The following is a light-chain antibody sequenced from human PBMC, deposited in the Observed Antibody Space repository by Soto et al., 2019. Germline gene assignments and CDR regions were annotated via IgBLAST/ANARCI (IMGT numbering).Light chain of an antibody. Sequence: ETVLTQSPATLSVSPGERATLSCRASQSVSSNLAWYQQKPGQAPRLLIYGASTRATGIPARFSGSGSGTEFTLTIGSLQSEDFAVYYCQQYNNWPPAWTFGQGTKVDIK. V-gene: IGKV3-15*01. CDR1: QSVSSN. CDR2: GAS. J-gene: IGKJ1*01. CDR3: QQYNNWPPAWT.